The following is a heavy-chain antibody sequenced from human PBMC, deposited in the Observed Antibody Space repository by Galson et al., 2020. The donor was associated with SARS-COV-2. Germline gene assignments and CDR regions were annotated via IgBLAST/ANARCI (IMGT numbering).Heavy chain of an antibody. V-gene: IGHV4-39*07. CDR1: DDSMSSGSHY. Sequence: SQTLSLTCTVSDDSMSSGSHYWGRVRQSPGKGLEWIGNMHDSGSTYYNPSLKSRVTISLDTSKNQFSLKMSSVTAADTAVYYCAREPYNDYIIGYYGMDVWGQGTTVTVSS. J-gene: IGHJ6*02. D-gene: IGHD4-4*01. CDR3: AREPYNDYIIGYYGMDV. CDR2: MHDSGST.